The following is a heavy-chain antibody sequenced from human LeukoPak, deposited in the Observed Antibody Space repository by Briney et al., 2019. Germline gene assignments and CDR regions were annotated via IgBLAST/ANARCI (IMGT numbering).Heavy chain of an antibody. D-gene: IGHD3-22*01. V-gene: IGHV4-38-2*02. CDR1: GYSISSGYY. J-gene: IGHJ4*02. Sequence: SETLSLTCTVSGYSISSGYYWGWIRQPPGKGLEWIGSTYHSGSTYYNPSLKSRVTISVDTSKNQFSLRLRSVTAADTAVYYCARAGHYYDSSGYYSAFDYWGQGTLVTVSS. CDR3: ARAGHYYDSSGYYSAFDY. CDR2: TYHSGST.